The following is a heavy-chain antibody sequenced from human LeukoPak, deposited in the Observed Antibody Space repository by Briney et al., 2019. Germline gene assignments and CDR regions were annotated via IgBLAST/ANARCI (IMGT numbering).Heavy chain of an antibody. Sequence: GGSLRLSCAASGFTFSSYWMHWVRQAPGKGLVWVSRINSDGSSTSYADSVKGRFTISRDNAKNTLYLQMNSLRAEDTAVYYCASEGYCSGGSRYSGYYYYAMDVWGQGTTVTVSS. CDR3: ASEGYCSGGSRYSGYYYYAMDV. CDR2: INSDGSST. CDR1: GFTFSSYW. D-gene: IGHD2-15*01. J-gene: IGHJ6*02. V-gene: IGHV3-74*01.